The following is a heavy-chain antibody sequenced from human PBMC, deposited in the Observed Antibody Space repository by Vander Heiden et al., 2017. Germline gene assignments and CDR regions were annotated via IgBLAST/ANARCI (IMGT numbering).Heavy chain of an antibody. D-gene: IGHD2-15*01. Sequence: QMQLQETGPVQVKPAYTLSLTCSVSACSCNTYYWTLFRLPPGTRLEWIGYLNNNGDAKYNPSIKSRVTISIDTSKKRFSLRLNAVTAADTAVYYCARDIRGGKTYYGLDVWGQGTTVTVSS. CDR2: LNNNGDA. V-gene: IGHV4-59*13. CDR3: ARDIRGGKTYYGLDV. CDR1: ACSCNTYY. J-gene: IGHJ6*02.